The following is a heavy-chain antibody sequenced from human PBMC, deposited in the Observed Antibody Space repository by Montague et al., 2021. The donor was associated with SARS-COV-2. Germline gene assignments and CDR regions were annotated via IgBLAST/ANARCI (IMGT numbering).Heavy chain of an antibody. D-gene: IGHD2-2*01. J-gene: IGHJ5*02. V-gene: IGHV4-39*01. CDR3: AAQSFGGYCSSSTCYVWFDP. CDR2: IHYSGST. CDR1: GGSISSSSYY. Sequence: SETLSLTCTVSGGSISSSSYYWGWIRQPPGKGLEWIGSIHYSGSTYYNPSLKSRVTISVDTSKKHFSLKLSSVTAADTAVYFCAAQSFGGYCSSSTCYVWFDPWGQGTLVTVSS.